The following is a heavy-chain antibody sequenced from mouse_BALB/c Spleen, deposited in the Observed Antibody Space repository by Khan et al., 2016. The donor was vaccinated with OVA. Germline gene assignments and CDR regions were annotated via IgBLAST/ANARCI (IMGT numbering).Heavy chain of an antibody. V-gene: IGHV1-7*01. CDR3: ARRGRRWDFDY. Sequence: QVQLQQSGAELAKPGASVKMSCKASGYTFINYWILWVKQRPGQGLEWIGYINPSTGYTVYNQNFKDKDTLTAAKSSSPAYMQLSSLTSEDSAVYYCARRGRRWDFDYWGQGTTLTVSS. CDR2: INPSTGYT. CDR1: GYTFINYW. J-gene: IGHJ2*01.